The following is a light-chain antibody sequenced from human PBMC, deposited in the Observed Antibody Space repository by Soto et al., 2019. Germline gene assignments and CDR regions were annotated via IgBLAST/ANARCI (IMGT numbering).Light chain of an antibody. J-gene: IGLJ3*02. Sequence: QSVLTQPPSASGSPGQSVTISCTGTSSDVGGYTYVSWYQQHPGKVPKLIIYEVSKRPSGVPDRFSGSKSGNTASLTVSGLQAEDEADYYCSSYAGSNFWVFGGGTKLTVL. CDR1: SSDVGGYTY. CDR3: SSYAGSNFWV. V-gene: IGLV2-8*01. CDR2: EVS.